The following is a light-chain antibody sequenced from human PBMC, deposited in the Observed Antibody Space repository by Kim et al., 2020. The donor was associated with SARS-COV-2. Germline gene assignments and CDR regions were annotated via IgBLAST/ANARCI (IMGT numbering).Light chain of an antibody. V-gene: IGLV2-14*01. CDR1: SSDVGGYNY. CDR3: SSYTSSSTRV. Sequence: QSALTQPASVSGSPGQSITISCTGTSSDVGGYNYVSWYQQHPGKDPKLMIYDVSKRPSGVSNRFSGSKSGNTASLTISGLQAEDEADYYCSSYTSSSTRVFGGGTQLTVL. J-gene: IGLJ3*02. CDR2: DVS.